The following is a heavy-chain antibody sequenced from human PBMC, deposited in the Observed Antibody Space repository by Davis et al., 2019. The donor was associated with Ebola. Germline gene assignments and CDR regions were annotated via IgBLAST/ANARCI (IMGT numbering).Heavy chain of an antibody. V-gene: IGHV3-48*04. Sequence: GESLKISCAASGFTFSTYTMTWVRQAPGKGLEWVSYISSSSSTIYYADSVKGRFTISRDNAKNSLYLQMNSLRAEDTAVYYCARQTGCDYWGQGTLVTVSS. CDR1: GFTFSTYT. CDR2: ISSSSSTI. D-gene: IGHD4/OR15-4a*01. J-gene: IGHJ4*02. CDR3: ARQTGCDY.